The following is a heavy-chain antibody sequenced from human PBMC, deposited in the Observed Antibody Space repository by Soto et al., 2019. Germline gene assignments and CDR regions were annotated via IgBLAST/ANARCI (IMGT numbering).Heavy chain of an antibody. J-gene: IGHJ4*02. CDR2: IYYTGTT. D-gene: IGHD3-22*01. Sequence: SETLSLTCTVSGGSISSYYWGWIRQSPGEGLEWIGYIYYTGTTKYNPSLKSRITISVDSSKNQFSLKLDSVTAADTAVYYCARLGGYYQAFDSWGQGTLVTVSS. CDR1: GGSISSYY. CDR3: ARLGGYYQAFDS. V-gene: IGHV4-59*08.